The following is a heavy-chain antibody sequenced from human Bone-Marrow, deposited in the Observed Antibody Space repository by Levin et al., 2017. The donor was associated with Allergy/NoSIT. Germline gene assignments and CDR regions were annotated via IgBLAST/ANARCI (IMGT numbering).Heavy chain of an antibody. CDR1: GFSLSSSGVG. V-gene: IGHV2-5*02. Sequence: GSGPTLVKPTQTLTLTCTFSGFSLSSSGVGVGWIRQPAGKALEWLAVIYWDGDERYSASLKNRLSITKDTSKNQVVLTMTNMDPVDTATYYCAQSFGVFISREGNWFDPWGQGILVTVSS. J-gene: IGHJ5*02. D-gene: IGHD3-3*01. CDR3: AQSFGVFISREGNWFDP. CDR2: IYWDGDE.